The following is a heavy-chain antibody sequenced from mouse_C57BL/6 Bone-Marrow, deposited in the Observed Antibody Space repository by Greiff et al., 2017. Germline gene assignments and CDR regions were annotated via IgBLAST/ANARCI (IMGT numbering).Heavy chain of an antibody. CDR2: IWRGGST. CDR3: AKASNYAGASMDY. V-gene: IGHV2-5*01. J-gene: IGHJ4*01. CDR1: GFSLTSYG. Sequence: VQRVESGPGLVQPSQSLSITCTVSGFSLTSYGVHWVRQSPGKGLEWLGVIWRGGSTDYNAAFMSRLSITKDNSKSQVFFKMNSLQADDTAIYYCAKASNYAGASMDYWGQGTSVTVSS. D-gene: IGHD2-5*01.